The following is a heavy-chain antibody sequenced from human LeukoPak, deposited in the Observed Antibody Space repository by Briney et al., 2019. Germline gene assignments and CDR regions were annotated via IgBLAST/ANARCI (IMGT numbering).Heavy chain of an antibody. J-gene: IGHJ6*02. Sequence: PGGSLRLSCAASGFTVSSNYMSWVRQASGKGLEWVSVIYSGGSTYYADSVKGRFTISRHNSKNTLYLQMNSLRAEDTAVYYCARDRGIAVAGTLTYYYGMDVWGQGTTVTVSS. CDR1: GFTVSSNY. D-gene: IGHD6-19*01. V-gene: IGHV3-53*04. CDR3: ARDRGIAVAGTLTYYYGMDV. CDR2: IYSGGST.